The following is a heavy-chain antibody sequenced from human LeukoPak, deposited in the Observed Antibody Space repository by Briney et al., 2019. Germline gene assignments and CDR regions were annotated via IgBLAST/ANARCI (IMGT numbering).Heavy chain of an antibody. V-gene: IGHV1-69*13. Sequence: SVKVSCKASGGTFSSYAISWVRQAPGQGLEWMGGIIPIFGTANYAQKFQGRVTITADESTSTAYMELSSLRSEDTAVYYCPRDPYYDSSGSLDYWGQGTLVTVSS. D-gene: IGHD3-22*01. CDR2: IIPIFGTA. J-gene: IGHJ4*02. CDR3: PRDPYYDSSGSLDY. CDR1: GGTFSSYA.